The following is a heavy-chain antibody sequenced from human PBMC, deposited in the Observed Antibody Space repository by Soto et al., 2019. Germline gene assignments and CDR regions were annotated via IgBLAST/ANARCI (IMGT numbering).Heavy chain of an antibody. J-gene: IGHJ6*02. CDR3: ARVTSPRGDYYFAMDV. CDR2: ISNGGSEK. CDR1: GFSYRSYG. Sequence: QVQLVESGGGVVQPGGSLRLSCAASGFSYRSYGMHWVRQAPGKGLEWVAVISNGGSEKYYADSVKSRFTISRDNSRNTLLLQMDSLRAEDSAVYYCARVTSPRGDYYFAMDVWGQGTTVTVSS. V-gene: IGHV3-30*03. D-gene: IGHD3-10*01.